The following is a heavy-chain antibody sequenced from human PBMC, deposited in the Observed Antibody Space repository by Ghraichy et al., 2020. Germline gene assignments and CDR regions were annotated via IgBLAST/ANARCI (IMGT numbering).Heavy chain of an antibody. CDR1: GYTFTGYY. J-gene: IGHJ6*02. CDR2: INPNSGGT. CDR3: ARGDPATVTTFGYYYGMDV. Sequence: ASVKVSCKASGYTFTGYYMHWVRQAPGQGLEWMGWINPNSGGTNYAQKFQGRVTMTRDTSISTAYMELSRLRSDDTAVYYCARGDPATVTTFGYYYGMDVWGQGTTVTVSS. D-gene: IGHD4-17*01. V-gene: IGHV1-2*02.